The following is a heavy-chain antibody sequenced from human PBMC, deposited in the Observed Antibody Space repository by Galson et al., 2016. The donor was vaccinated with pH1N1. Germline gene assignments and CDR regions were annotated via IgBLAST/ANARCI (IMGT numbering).Heavy chain of an antibody. CDR1: GFTFSTYW. CDR3: ARAAFGQQSL. V-gene: IGHV3-7*01. Sequence: SLRLSCAASGFTFSTYWMNWVRQAPGKGLEWVANINQDGSDKYYVDSVKGRFTISRDNAKNSLYLQMSSLRDEDTALYYCARAAFGQQSLWGQGTTVTVSS. CDR2: INQDGSDK. J-gene: IGHJ6*02. D-gene: IGHD3-16*01.